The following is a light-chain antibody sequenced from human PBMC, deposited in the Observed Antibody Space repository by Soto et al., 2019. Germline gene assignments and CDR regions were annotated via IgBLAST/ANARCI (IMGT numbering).Light chain of an antibody. CDR2: DVS. J-gene: IGLJ1*01. V-gene: IGLV2-11*01. CDR1: SSDVGDYNY. Sequence: QSVLTQPRSVSGSPGQSVAISCTGTSSDVGDYNYVSWYQQHPGKAPKVMIYDVSKRPSGVPDRFSGSKSGNTASLTISGLQAEDEADYSCCSYAVSPYVFGTGSMVTVL. CDR3: CSYAVSPYV.